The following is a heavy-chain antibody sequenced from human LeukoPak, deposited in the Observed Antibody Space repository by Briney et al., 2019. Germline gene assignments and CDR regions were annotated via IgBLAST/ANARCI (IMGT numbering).Heavy chain of an antibody. Sequence: ASVKVSCKASGCTFSSYTISWVRQAPGQGLEWMGRIIPILGIANYAQKFQGRVTITADKSTSTAYMELSSLRSEDTAVYYCARVLIPGLYSSGWWGQGTLVTVSS. D-gene: IGHD6-19*01. CDR1: GCTFSSYT. J-gene: IGHJ4*02. CDR2: IIPILGIA. CDR3: ARVLIPGLYSSGW. V-gene: IGHV1-69*02.